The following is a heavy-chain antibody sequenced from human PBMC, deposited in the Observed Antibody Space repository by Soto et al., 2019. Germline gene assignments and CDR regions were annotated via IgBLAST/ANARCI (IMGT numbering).Heavy chain of an antibody. CDR3: AREGHIVVVTATRGVDAFDI. CDR1: GGTFSSYA. CDR2: IIPIFGTA. Sequence: QVQLVQSGAEVKKPGSSVKVSCKASGGTFSSYAISWVRQAPGQGLEWMGGIIPIFGTANYAQEFQGRVTITADKSTSTAYMELSSLRSEDTGVYYCAREGHIVVVTATRGVDAFDIWGQGTMVTVSS. J-gene: IGHJ3*02. V-gene: IGHV1-69*06. D-gene: IGHD2-21*02.